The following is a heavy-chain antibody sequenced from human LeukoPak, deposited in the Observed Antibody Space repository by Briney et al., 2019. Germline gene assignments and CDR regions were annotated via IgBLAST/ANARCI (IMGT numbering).Heavy chain of an antibody. Sequence: ASVKVSCKASGYTFSNFGISWVRQAPAQGLEWMGWISVNNDNPNYGQKFQGRLTVTTDSSTSTAYMELRNLRSDDTAVYYCARDGTSTDDYWGQGALVTVSS. J-gene: IGHJ4*02. D-gene: IGHD2-2*01. CDR3: ARDGTSTDDY. CDR1: GYTFSNFG. CDR2: ISVNNDNP. V-gene: IGHV1-18*01.